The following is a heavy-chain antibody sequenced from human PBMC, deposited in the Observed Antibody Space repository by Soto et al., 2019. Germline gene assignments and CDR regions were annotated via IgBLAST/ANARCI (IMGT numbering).Heavy chain of an antibody. CDR1: GFTFSSYG. V-gene: IGHV3-30*18. CDR3: AKDRSKGRNPYYYCGMDV. CDR2: ISYDGSNK. J-gene: IGHJ6*02. D-gene: IGHD3-10*01. Sequence: GGSLRLSCAASGFTFSSYGMHWVRQAPGKGLEWVAVISYDGSNKYYADSVKGRFTISRDNSKNTLYLQMNSLRAEDTAVYYCAKDRSKGRNPYYYCGMDVWGQGTKVTVSS.